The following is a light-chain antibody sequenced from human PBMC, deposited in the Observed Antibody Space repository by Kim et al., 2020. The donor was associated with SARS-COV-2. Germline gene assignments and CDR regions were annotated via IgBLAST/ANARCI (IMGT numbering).Light chain of an antibody. V-gene: IGLV6-57*04. Sequence: NFMLTQPHSVSESPGKTVTISCTRSSGSIGSNYVQWYQQRPGSAPTTVIYEDNQRPSGVPDRFSGSIDSSSNSASLTISGLKTEDEADYYCQSYDSSTVVFGGGTQLTVL. CDR1: SGSIGSNY. CDR3: QSYDSSTVV. J-gene: IGLJ2*01. CDR2: EDN.